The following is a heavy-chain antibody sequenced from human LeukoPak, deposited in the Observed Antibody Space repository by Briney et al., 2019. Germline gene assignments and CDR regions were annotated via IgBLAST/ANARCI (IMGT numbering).Heavy chain of an antibody. D-gene: IGHD6-19*01. J-gene: IGHJ4*02. CDR3: ARRGSGWSREFDY. CDR1: GGSISGSSYY. V-gene: IGHV4-39*01. CDR2: IYYSGST. Sequence: SETLSLTCTVSGGSISGSSYYWGWIRQPPGKGLEWIGSIYYSGSTYYNPSLKSRVTISVDTSKSQFSLTLNSVTAADTAVYYCARRGSGWSREFDYWGQGTLVTVSS.